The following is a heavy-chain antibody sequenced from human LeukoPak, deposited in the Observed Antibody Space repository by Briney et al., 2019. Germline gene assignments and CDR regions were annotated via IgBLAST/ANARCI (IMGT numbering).Heavy chain of an antibody. D-gene: IGHD5-18*01. CDR1: GLTFSSYS. CDR3: ARGGLDGYSYGFDY. Sequence: GGSLRLSCAASGLTFSSYSMNWVRQAPGKGLEWVSSISSSSSYIYYADSVKGRFTISRDNAKNSLYLQMNSLRAEDTAVYYCARGGLDGYSYGFDYWGQGTLVTVSS. V-gene: IGHV3-21*01. CDR2: ISSSSSYI. J-gene: IGHJ4*02.